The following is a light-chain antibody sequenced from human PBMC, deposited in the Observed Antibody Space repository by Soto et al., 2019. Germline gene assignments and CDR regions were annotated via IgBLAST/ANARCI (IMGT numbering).Light chain of an antibody. CDR2: RAS. CDR3: QQYNKWPYT. CDR1: QHVSSN. J-gene: IGKJ2*01. V-gene: IGKV3-15*01. Sequence: EIVMTQSPATLSVSPGGSATLSCRASQHVSSNLAWYRQKPGQAPTLVIYRASTRATRIPVTFSGSGSGTEFTLNISSLQSEDFAVYYCQQYNKWPYTFGQGTKLEI.